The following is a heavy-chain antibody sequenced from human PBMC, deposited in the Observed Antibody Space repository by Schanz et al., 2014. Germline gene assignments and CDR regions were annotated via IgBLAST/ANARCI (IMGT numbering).Heavy chain of an antibody. CDR3: ARGRARQLVHWFDP. Sequence: VQLVESGGGVVQPGRSLKLSCAASGFPFSSHGMHWVRQAPGKGLEWVANIKGDSSEKNYVDSVKGRFTLSRDNAKKTRDLQINSLRFEDTAVYYCARGRARQLVHWFDPWGQGTLVTVSS. J-gene: IGHJ5*02. CDR2: IKGDSSEK. CDR1: GFPFSSHG. D-gene: IGHD6-13*01. V-gene: IGHV3-7*01.